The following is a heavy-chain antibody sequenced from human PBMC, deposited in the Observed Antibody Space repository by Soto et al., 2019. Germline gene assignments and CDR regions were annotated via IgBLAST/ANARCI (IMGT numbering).Heavy chain of an antibody. CDR1: GFIFSGYA. CDR2: ISYDGNTK. CDR3: AKETSAYEIDY. J-gene: IGHJ4*02. V-gene: IGHV3-30-3*01. Sequence: QVQLVESGGGVVQPGRSLRLSCAASGFIFSGYAMHWVRQAPGKGLEWVAVISYDGNTKYYADSVKGRFTVSRDNSKNTLYVKMNNLSAEDTAMYYCAKETSAYEIDYWGQGTLVNVSS. D-gene: IGHD5-12*01.